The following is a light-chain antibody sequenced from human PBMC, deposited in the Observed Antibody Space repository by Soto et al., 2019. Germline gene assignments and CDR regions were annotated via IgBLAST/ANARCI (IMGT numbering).Light chain of an antibody. CDR2: DSS. V-gene: IGKV3-11*01. Sequence: EIVMTQSPATLSLSPGERATLSCRASQSVGTYLAWYQQKTGQAPRLLIYDSSKRATDIPTRFSGSGSGTDFTLPISSLEPEDFVVYYCQQRSIWPPAFGGGTKVEI. CDR1: QSVGTY. CDR3: QQRSIWPPA. J-gene: IGKJ4*01.